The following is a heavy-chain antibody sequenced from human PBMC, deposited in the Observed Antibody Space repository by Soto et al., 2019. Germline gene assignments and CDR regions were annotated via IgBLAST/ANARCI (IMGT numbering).Heavy chain of an antibody. CDR3: AKNQGVELVPLATVDWFDP. Sequence: GGSLRLSCEASGFIFSDHAMSWVRQAPGKGLEWVSAISGNGIATYYADSVKGRFTISRDNSKNTLYLQMNRLRADDTAVYYCAKNQGVELVPLATVDWFDPWGQGSVVTVSS. V-gene: IGHV3-23*01. J-gene: IGHJ5*02. CDR2: ISGNGIAT. CDR1: GFIFSDHA. D-gene: IGHD1-26*01.